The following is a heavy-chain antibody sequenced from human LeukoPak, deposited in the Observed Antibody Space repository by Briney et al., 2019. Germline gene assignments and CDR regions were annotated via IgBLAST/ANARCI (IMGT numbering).Heavy chain of an antibody. J-gene: IGHJ6*02. CDR2: ITGSGGNT. D-gene: IGHD6-13*01. Sequence: QPGGSLRLSCAASGFIFSSYSMSWVRQAPGKGPEWVSVITGSGGNTYYAGSVKGRFTISKDNSKNTVYLQMSSLRVDDTAVYYCAKAASSSWPSYYYGMDVWGQGTTVTVSS. CDR3: AKAASSSWPSYYYGMDV. V-gene: IGHV3-23*01. CDR1: GFIFSSYS.